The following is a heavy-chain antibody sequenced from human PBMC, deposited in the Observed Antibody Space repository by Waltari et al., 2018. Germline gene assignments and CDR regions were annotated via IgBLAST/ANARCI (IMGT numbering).Heavy chain of an antibody. CDR2: VHHSGST. CDR1: GGSLSSYF. CDR3: AGLDYAGYTSAFDV. J-gene: IGHJ3*01. D-gene: IGHD3-9*01. Sequence: QVQLQESGPGLVKPSDTLSLTCTVSGGSLSSYFWSWIRQPPGKGLECIGFVHHSGSTNYNPSLRSRGTISVDSSKKQFSRKLHSATAADTAVYYCAGLDYAGYTSAFDVWGQGTMVTVSS. V-gene: IGHV4-59*07.